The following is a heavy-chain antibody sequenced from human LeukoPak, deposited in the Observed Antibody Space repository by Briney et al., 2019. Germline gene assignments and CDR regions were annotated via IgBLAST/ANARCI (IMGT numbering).Heavy chain of an antibody. V-gene: IGHV3-23*01. CDR3: ARDGLWGYSGYDDHFDY. Sequence: GGSLRLSCAASGFTFSSYAMSWVRQAPGKGLEWVSAISGSGGSTYYADSVKGRFTISRDNSKNTLYLQMNSLRAEDTAVYYCARDGLWGYSGYDDHFDYWGQGTLVTVSS. CDR1: GFTFSSYA. D-gene: IGHD5-12*01. J-gene: IGHJ4*02. CDR2: ISGSGGST.